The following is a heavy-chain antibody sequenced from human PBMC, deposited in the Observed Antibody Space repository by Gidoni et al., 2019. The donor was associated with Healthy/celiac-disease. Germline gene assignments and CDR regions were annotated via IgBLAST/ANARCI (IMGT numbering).Heavy chain of an antibody. CDR3: ARGVRRGYSYGRDYYGMDV. J-gene: IGHJ6*02. CDR1: GGSFSGYY. Sequence: QVQLQQWGAGLLKPSETLSLTCAVYGGSFSGYYWSWIRQPPGKGLEWIGEINHSGSTNYNPSLKSRVTISVDPSKNQFSLKLSSVTAADTAVYYCARGVRRGYSYGRDYYGMDVWGQGTTVTVSS. V-gene: IGHV4-34*01. CDR2: INHSGST. D-gene: IGHD5-18*01.